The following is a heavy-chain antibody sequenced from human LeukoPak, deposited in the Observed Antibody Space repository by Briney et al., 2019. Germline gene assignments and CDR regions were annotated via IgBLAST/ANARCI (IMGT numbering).Heavy chain of an antibody. D-gene: IGHD3-9*01. CDR3: ARMPTYYDILTGYPY. CDR2: IDHSGST. CDR1: GGSFSGYY. J-gene: IGHJ4*02. Sequence: SETLSLTCAVYGGSFSGYYWSWIRQPPGKGLEWIGEIDHSGSTNYNPSLKSRVTISVGTSKNQFSLKLSSVTAADTAVYYCARMPTYYDILTGYPYWGQGTLVTVSS. V-gene: IGHV4-34*01.